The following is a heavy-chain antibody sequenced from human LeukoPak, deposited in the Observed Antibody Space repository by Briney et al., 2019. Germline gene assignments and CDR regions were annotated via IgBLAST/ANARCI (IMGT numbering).Heavy chain of an antibody. Sequence: GGSLRLSCTAFGFAFDKYAMNWVRQAPEKGLEWVSTIDSDSARTYYADSVKGRFTISRDNSENTVYLQMNSLRAEDTAVYYCAKDSQWIQRPYCGGDCPTGLMDVWGQGTTVTVSS. V-gene: IGHV3-23*01. CDR2: IDSDSART. D-gene: IGHD2-21*02. CDR3: AKDSQWIQRPYCGGDCPTGLMDV. J-gene: IGHJ6*02. CDR1: GFAFDKYA.